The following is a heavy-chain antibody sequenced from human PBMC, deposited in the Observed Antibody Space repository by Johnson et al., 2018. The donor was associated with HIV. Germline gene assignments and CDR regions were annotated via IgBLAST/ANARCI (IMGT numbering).Heavy chain of an antibody. V-gene: IGHV3-30*03. CDR1: GFTFDNYG. CDR3: ARGSPYYNFWSGYVDAFDI. CDR2: ISYDGSNK. Sequence: VQLMESGGGVVRPGGSLRLSCAASGFTFDNYGMSWVRQTPGKGLEWVAVISYDGSNKYYADSVKGRFTISRDNSKNTLYLQMKSLRAEDTAVYYCARGSPYYNFWSGYVDAFDIWGQGTMVTVSS. D-gene: IGHD3-3*01. J-gene: IGHJ3*02.